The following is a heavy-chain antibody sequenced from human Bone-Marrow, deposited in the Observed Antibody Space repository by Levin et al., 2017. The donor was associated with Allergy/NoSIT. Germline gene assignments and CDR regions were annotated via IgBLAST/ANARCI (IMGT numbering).Heavy chain of an antibody. CDR2: ISYDGINQ. J-gene: IGHJ6*02. Sequence: GGSLRLSCAASGFTLRNHGLHWVRQAPGKGLDWLAVISYDGINQYYTDSVRGRFTISRDNSKNMLYLQMNSLRAEDTAVYYCARDLTAVVTSGYVMDVWGQGTTVTVAS. V-gene: IGHV3-30*03. D-gene: IGHD4-23*01. CDR1: GFTLRNHG. CDR3: ARDLTAVVTSGYVMDV.